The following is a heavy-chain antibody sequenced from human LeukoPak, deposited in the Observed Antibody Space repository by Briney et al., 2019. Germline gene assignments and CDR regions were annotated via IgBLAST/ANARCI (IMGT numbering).Heavy chain of an antibody. Sequence: ASVKVSCKTFGYTFTSYYMHWVRQAPGQGLEWMGIINPSGGSTSYAQKFQGRVTMTRDTSTSTVYMELSSLRSEDTAVYYCARDRAMIAFDYWGQGTLVTVSS. CDR2: INPSGGST. CDR1: GYTFTSYY. CDR3: ARDRAMIAFDY. D-gene: IGHD2-21*01. J-gene: IGHJ4*02. V-gene: IGHV1-46*01.